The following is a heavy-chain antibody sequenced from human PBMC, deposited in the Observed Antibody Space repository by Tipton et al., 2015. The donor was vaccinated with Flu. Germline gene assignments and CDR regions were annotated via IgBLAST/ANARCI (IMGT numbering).Heavy chain of an antibody. CDR2: VKLGGST. D-gene: IGHD3-22*01. J-gene: IGHJ4*02. CDR1: GGSISGYDYY. V-gene: IGHV4-61*02. Sequence: TLSLTCTVSGGSISGYDYYWGWIWQPAGKGLEWIGRVKLGGSTNYGPSFKSRATVSMDPSRSQFSLKLRSVTAADTAVYFCARYSYDDRDSVTFDSWGQGTLVTVSS. CDR3: ARYSYDDRDSVTFDS.